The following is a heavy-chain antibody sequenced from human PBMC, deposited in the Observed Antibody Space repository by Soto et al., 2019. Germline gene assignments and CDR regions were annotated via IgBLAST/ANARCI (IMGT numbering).Heavy chain of an antibody. CDR1: GGSISSYY. CDR3: VRGVSYDFWRGYFGHYGMDV. D-gene: IGHD3-3*01. CDR2: IYYSGST. J-gene: IGHJ6*02. V-gene: IGHV4-59*01. Sequence: LSLTCTVSGGSISSYYWSWILQPPGKRLEWIGYIYYSGSTNYNPSLKSRVTISVDTSKNQFSLQLSSVTAADTAVYYCVRGVSYDFWRGYFGHYGMDVWGQGTTVTVSS.